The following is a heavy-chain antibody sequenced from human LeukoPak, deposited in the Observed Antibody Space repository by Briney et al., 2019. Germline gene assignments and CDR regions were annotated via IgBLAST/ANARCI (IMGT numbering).Heavy chain of an antibody. CDR1: GFTFS. V-gene: IGHV3-30-3*01. D-gene: IGHD6-13*01. CDR3: ARGRAGIAAAGFDY. Sequence: PGGSLRLSCATSGFTFSMHWVRLAPGKGLDWVAVISFDGGNKFYADSVKGRFSISRDNSKNTLYLQMNSLGLGDTAVYFCARGRAGIAAAGFDYWGQGTLVTVSS. J-gene: IGHJ4*02. CDR2: ISFDGGNK.